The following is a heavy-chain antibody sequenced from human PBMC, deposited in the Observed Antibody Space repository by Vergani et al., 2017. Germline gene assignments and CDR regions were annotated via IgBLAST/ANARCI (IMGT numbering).Heavy chain of an antibody. CDR2: INWNGGST. CDR3: ARDSAEGRYQLLGGYDY. D-gene: IGHD2-2*01. V-gene: IGHV3-20*01. CDR1: GFTFDDYG. J-gene: IGHJ4*02. Sequence: EVQLVESGGGVVRPGGSLRLSCAASGFTFDDYGMSWVRHAPGKGLEWVSGINWNGGSTGYADSVKGRFTISRDNAKNSLYLQMNSLRAEDTALYHCARDSAEGRYQLLGGYDYWGQGTLVTVSS.